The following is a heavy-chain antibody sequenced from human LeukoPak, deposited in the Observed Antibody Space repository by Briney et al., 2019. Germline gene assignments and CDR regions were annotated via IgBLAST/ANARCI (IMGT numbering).Heavy chain of an antibody. CDR1: GFTLSSYG. Sequence: GGSLRLSCAASGFTLSSYGMHWVRQAPGKGLEWVAFIRYDGSNKYYADSVKGRFTISRDNSENTLWLQMTSLRAEDTAVYYCAKAPVRVVISHLDYWDQGTLVTVSS. CDR3: AKAPVRVVISHLDY. V-gene: IGHV3-30*02. D-gene: IGHD3-10*01. J-gene: IGHJ4*02. CDR2: IRYDGSNK.